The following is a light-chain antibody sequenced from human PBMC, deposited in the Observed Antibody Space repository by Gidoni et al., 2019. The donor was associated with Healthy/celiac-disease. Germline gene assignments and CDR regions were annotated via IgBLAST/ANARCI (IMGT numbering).Light chain of an antibody. CDR2: DSS. CDR3: QHYSEWPPGT. J-gene: IGKJ1*01. V-gene: IGKV3-15*01. Sequence: EMVMTPSQATLSVSPGESVTLSCRASQRVGTHLAWYRQKPGQAPRLVIYDSSTRAAGIPARFSGSGSGTEFTLTISSLQTEDSAIYYCQHYSEWPPGTFGRGTMVEIK. CDR1: QRVGTH.